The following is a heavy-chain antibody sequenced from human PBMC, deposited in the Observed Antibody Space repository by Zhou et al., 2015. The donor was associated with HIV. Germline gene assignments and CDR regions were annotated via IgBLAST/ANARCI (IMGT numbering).Heavy chain of an antibody. Sequence: QVQLVQSGAEVKKPGSSVKVSCKASGGTFSSDGISWVRQAPGQGLEWMGGIIPIFDTAAYAQKFQGRVTFTADRSTTTAYMELRRLRSEDTAMYYCARDRGGGSSSGAVAGISYLWGRWHPRSLSP. V-gene: IGHV1-69*06. CDR2: IIPIFDTA. CDR1: GGTFSSDG. CDR3: ARDRGGGSSSGAVAGISYL. J-gene: IGHJ2*01. D-gene: IGHD6-6*01.